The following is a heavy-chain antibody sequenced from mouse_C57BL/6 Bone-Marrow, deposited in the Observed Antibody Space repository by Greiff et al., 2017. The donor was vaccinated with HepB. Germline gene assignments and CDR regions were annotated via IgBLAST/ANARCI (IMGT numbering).Heavy chain of an antibody. Sequence: EVKVEESGEGLVKPGGSLKLSCAASGFTFSSYAMSWVRQTPEKRLEWVAYISSGGDYIYYADTVKGRFTISRDNARNTLYLQMSSLKSEDTAMYYCTRGGSSYGYAMDYWGQGTSVTVSS. D-gene: IGHD1-1*01. J-gene: IGHJ4*01. CDR3: TRGGSSYGYAMDY. CDR2: ISSGGDYI. V-gene: IGHV5-9-1*02. CDR1: GFTFSSYA.